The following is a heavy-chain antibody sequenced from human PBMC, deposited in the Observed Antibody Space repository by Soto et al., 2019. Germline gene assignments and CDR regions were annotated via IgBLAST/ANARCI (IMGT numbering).Heavy chain of an antibody. CDR1: GVTVRSCSYY. CDR2: SYHTETT. Sequence: VSGVTVRSCSYYLSRVLQPPENGLEWLGDSYHTETTKYTPALTSHVTISVDTYKNQFFLNLKSVTAADTAVYYCARDRGTDDSWGQGTLVTVS. V-gene: IGHV4-61*01. J-gene: IGHJ4*02. CDR3: ARDRGTDDS.